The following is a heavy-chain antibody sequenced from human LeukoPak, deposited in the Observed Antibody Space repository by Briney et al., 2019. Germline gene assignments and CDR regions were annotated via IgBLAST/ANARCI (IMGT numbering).Heavy chain of an antibody. J-gene: IGHJ4*02. CDR1: GYTLTANY. Sequence: ASAKVSCKASGYTLTANYMHWLRQAPGQGLEVMGWISPNSGGTNYAQKFQGRVTMTRDTSISTAYLELSSLRSDDTAVYFCARDSGQWLANVGDWGQGTLVTVSS. V-gene: IGHV1-2*02. CDR2: ISPNSGGT. D-gene: IGHD6-19*01. CDR3: ARDSGQWLANVGD.